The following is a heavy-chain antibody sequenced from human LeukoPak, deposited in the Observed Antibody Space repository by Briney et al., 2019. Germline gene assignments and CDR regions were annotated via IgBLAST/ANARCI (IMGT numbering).Heavy chain of an antibody. CDR2: ISYDGSNK. J-gene: IGHJ4*02. CDR1: GFTFSSYG. Sequence: GRSLRLSCAASGFTFSSYGMHWVRQAPSKGLEWVAVISYDGSNKYYADSVKGRFTISRDNSKNTLYLQMNSLRAEDTAVYYCAKGVAVVVVPAAMDYWGQGTLVTVSS. D-gene: IGHD2-2*01. CDR3: AKGVAVVVVPAAMDY. V-gene: IGHV3-30*18.